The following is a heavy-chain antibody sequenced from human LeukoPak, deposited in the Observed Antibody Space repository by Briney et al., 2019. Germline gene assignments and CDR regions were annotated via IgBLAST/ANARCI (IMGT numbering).Heavy chain of an antibody. Sequence: PSETLSLTCTVSGGSISSSSYYWGWIRQPPGKGLEWIGTIYYSGSTYYNASLKSRVTISVDTSKNQFSLKLSSVTAADTAIYYCARDFSSSSTVYYYYYMDVWGKGTTVTVSS. CDR2: IYYSGST. D-gene: IGHD6-6*01. V-gene: IGHV4-39*07. J-gene: IGHJ6*03. CDR1: GGSISSSSYY. CDR3: ARDFSSSSTVYYYYYMDV.